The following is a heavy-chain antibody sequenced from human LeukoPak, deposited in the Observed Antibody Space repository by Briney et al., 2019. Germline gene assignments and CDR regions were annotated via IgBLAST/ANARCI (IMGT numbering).Heavy chain of an antibody. J-gene: IGHJ5*02. D-gene: IGHD4-17*01. V-gene: IGHV3-53*01. CDR1: GFTVSSNY. CDR2: IYSGGST. CDR3: ARHDYGDDGGWFDP. Sequence: GGSLRLSCAASGFTVSSNYMSWVRQASGKGLEWASVIYSGGSTYYADSVKGRFTISRDNSKNTLYLQMNSLRAEDTAVYYCARHDYGDDGGWFDPWGQGTLVTVSS.